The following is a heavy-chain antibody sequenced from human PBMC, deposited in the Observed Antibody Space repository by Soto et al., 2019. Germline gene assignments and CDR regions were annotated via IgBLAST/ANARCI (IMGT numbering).Heavy chain of an antibody. D-gene: IGHD1-26*01. V-gene: IGHV3-74*01. Sequence: GGSLRLSCAASGFTFSNYWMHWVRQTPGKGLVWVSRIKSDGSSTTYADSVKGRFTISRDNAKKTLNLQMNSLRAEDTAVYYCTTWELGYFDYWGQGTLVTVSS. CDR2: IKSDGSST. CDR1: GFTFSNYW. J-gene: IGHJ4*02. CDR3: TTWELGYFDY.